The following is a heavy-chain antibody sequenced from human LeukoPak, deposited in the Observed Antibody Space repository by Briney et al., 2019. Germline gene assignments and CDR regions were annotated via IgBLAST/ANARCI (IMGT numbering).Heavy chain of an antibody. CDR2: MNPNSGNT. J-gene: IGHJ4*02. V-gene: IGHV1-8*01. CDR3: ARALVYCGGDCYLNY. Sequence: GASVKVSCKASGYTFTSYDINWVRQATGQGLEWMGWMNPNSGNTGYAQKFQGRVTMTRNTSISTAYMELNSLRSEDTAVYYCARALVYCGGDCYLNYWGQGTLVTVSS. D-gene: IGHD2-21*02. CDR1: GYTFTSYD.